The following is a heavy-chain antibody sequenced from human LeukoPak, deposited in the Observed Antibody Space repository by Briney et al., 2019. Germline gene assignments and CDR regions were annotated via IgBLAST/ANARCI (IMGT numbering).Heavy chain of an antibody. CDR3: ARAKGPSIAVAGTLRCAFDI. J-gene: IGHJ3*02. V-gene: IGHV3-30-3*01. CDR2: ISYDGSNK. CDR1: GFTFSSYA. D-gene: IGHD6-19*01. Sequence: GGSLRLSCAASGFTFSSYAMHWVRQAPGKGLEWVAVISYDGSNKYYADSVKGRFTISRDNSKNTLYLQMNSLRAEDTAVYYCARAKGPSIAVAGTLRCAFDIWGQGTMVTVSS.